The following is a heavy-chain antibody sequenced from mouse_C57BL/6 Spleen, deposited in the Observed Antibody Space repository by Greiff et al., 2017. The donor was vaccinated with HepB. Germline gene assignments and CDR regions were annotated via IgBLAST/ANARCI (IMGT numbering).Heavy chain of an antibody. CDR3: ARGGLSHFDY. J-gene: IGHJ2*01. CDR1: GFTFSDYG. CDR2: ISSGSSTI. D-gene: IGHD1-1*01. V-gene: IGHV5-17*01. Sequence: EVKLMESGGGLVKPGGSLKLSCAASGFTFSDYGMHWVRQAPEKGLEWVAYISSGSSTIYYADTVEGRFTISRDNAKNTLFLQMTSLRSEDTAMYYCARGGLSHFDYWGQGTTLTVSS.